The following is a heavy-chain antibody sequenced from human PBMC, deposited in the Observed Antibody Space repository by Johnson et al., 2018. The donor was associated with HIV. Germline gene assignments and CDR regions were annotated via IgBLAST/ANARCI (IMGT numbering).Heavy chain of an antibody. V-gene: IGHV3-73*01. CDR2: IRSKTNSYAT. D-gene: IGHD6-19*01. Sequence: VQLVESGGGLIQPGGSLRLSCAASGFSVRTNYMSWVRQAPGKGLEWVGRIRSKTNSYATAYAASVKGRFTISRDDSKNTAYLQMNSLKTEDTAVYYCTRQQWLGGGDAFDIWGKGTMVTVSS. J-gene: IGHJ3*02. CDR1: GFSVRTNY. CDR3: TRQQWLGGGDAFDI.